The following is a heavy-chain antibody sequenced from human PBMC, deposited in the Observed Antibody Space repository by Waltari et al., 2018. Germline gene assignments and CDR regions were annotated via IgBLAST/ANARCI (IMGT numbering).Heavy chain of an antibody. J-gene: IGHJ4*02. Sequence: QVQLQESGPGLVRPSQTLSLPCTVSGGSLSTGSYYWSWIRQHPGKGLEWIGYSHPSGGTLYNPSLESRVSIGVDTSKNQFSLKVSSVTAADTAVYYCAREMNPRAPYFDLWGQGALVTVSS. CDR3: AREMNPRAPYFDL. CDR2: SHPSGGT. CDR1: GGSLSTGSYY. V-gene: IGHV4-31*03.